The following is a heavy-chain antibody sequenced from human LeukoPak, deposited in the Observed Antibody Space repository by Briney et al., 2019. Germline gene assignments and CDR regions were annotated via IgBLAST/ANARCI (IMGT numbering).Heavy chain of an antibody. J-gene: IGHJ4*02. CDR3: ARGAAYYEFWSGFDH. CDR2: INPNSGGT. CDR1: GYTFTGYY. D-gene: IGHD3-3*01. V-gene: IGHV1-2*02. Sequence: ASVKVSCKASGYTFTGYYINWVRQAPGQGLEWMGWINPNSGGTNYAQKFQGRVTMTMDTSISAAYMELSRLRFDDTAVYYCARGAAYYEFWSGFDHWGQGTLVTVSS.